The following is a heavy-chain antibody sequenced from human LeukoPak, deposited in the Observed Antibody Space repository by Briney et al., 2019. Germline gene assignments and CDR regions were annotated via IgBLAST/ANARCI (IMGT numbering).Heavy chain of an antibody. D-gene: IGHD3-16*02. CDR1: GYTFTSYG. CDR3: ARGIYDYVWGSYRYKASPADY. J-gene: IGHJ4*02. V-gene: IGHV1-18*01. Sequence: SVKVSCKASGYTFTSYGISWVRQAPGQGLEWMGWISAYNGNTNYAQKLQGRVTMTTDTSTSTAYMELRSLRSDDTAVYYCARGIYDYVWGSYRYKASPADYWGQGTLVTVSS. CDR2: ISAYNGNT.